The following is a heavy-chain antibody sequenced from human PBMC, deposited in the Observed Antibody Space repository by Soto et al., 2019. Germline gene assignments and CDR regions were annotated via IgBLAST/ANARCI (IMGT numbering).Heavy chain of an antibody. V-gene: IGHV3-23*01. Sequence: PGGSLRLSCAASGFTFSSYAMSWVRQAPGKGLEWVSAISGSGGSTYYADSVKGRFTISRDNSKNTLYLQMNSLRAEDTAVYYCAKQGYCSSTSCPETTNYYYGMDVWGQGTTVTVSS. CDR3: AKQGYCSSTSCPETTNYYYGMDV. CDR1: GFTFSSYA. CDR2: ISGSGGST. D-gene: IGHD2-2*01. J-gene: IGHJ6*02.